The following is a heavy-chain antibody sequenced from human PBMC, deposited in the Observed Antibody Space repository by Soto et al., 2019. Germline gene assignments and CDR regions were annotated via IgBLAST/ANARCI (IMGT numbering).Heavy chain of an antibody. J-gene: IGHJ5*02. CDR3: ARELRGDYGWFDP. CDR2: IYYSGST. V-gene: IGHV4-61*01. CDR1: GGSVSSGSYY. D-gene: IGHD4-17*01. Sequence: SETLSLTCTVSGGSVSSGSYYWSWIRQPPGKGLEWIGYIYYSGSTNYNPSLKSRVTISVDTSKNQFSLMLSSVTAADTAVYYCARELRGDYGWFDPWGQGTLVTVSS.